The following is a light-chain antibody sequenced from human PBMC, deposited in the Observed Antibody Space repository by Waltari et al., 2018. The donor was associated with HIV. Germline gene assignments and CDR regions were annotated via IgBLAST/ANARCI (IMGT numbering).Light chain of an antibody. CDR2: WAS. J-gene: IGKJ4*01. CDR3: QQTYTIPPT. Sequence: DIVMTQSPDSLAVSLGERATIKCKSSQNVFYSSNNKNYLSWYQHKPGQPPKLIIYWASSRQSGVPDRFSGSGSGTDFTLTISRLQAEDVAVYFCQQTYTIPPTFGGGTKVEIK. CDR1: QNVFYSSNNKNY. V-gene: IGKV4-1*01.